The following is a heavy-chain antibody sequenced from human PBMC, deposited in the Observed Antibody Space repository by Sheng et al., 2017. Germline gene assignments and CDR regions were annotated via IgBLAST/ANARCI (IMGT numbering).Heavy chain of an antibody. CDR1: GFTLSNSD. CDR3: VRGPWYGSEREGY. V-gene: IGHV3-30*03. Sequence: VRLVDSGGGLVQPGGSLRLSCAASGFTLSNSDMHWVRQVPGKGLEWVAVLSYNGNDKYYADSVKGRFTISRDNSKNTLYVQMDSLTIDDAAVYYCVRGPWYGSEREGYWGQGTLVTVSS. CDR2: LSYNGNDK. D-gene: IGHD3-10*01. J-gene: IGHJ4*02.